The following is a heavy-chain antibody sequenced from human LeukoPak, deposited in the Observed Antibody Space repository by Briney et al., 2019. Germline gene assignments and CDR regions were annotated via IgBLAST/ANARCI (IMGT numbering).Heavy chain of an antibody. D-gene: IGHD3-16*02. V-gene: IGHV4-59*06. J-gene: IGHJ4*02. CDR3: ARAVYDYIWGSYRFDY. Sequence: SETLSLTCNVSGASMSSNYWSWIRQPPGKGLEWIGFIYYSGSTYYNPSLKSRVTFSVDTSKNQFSLKLSSVNAADTAVYYCARAVYDYIWGSYRFDYWGQGTLVTVSS. CDR1: GASMSSNY. CDR2: IYYSGST.